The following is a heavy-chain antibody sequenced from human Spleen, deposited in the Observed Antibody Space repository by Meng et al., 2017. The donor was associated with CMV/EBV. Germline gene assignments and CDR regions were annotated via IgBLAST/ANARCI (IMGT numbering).Heavy chain of an antibody. CDR2: IWHDGSKQ. V-gene: IGHV3-33*06. J-gene: IGHJ4*02. CDR1: GFAFINYG. Sequence: GRSLRLSCAASGFAFINYGMHWVRQAPGRGLEWVGVIWHDGSKQYYGDSVKGRVIISRDNSKNTLSLHMNSLKVEDTAVYYCAKGGPVAGNDFDYWGQGTLVTVSS. CDR3: AKGGPVAGNDFDY. D-gene: IGHD6-19*01.